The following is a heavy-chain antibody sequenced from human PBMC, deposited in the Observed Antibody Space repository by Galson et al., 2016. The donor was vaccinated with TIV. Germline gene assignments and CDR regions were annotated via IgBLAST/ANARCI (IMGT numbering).Heavy chain of an antibody. Sequence: SLRLSCAASGFAFRNYPIHWVRQAPGKGLEWVALISFDGSQKYYADSVKGRFIISRDRAKKTLYLQMNSLRVEDTAVYYCGRDLAWGANCVDQWGLGTRVTVTS. J-gene: IGHJ4*02. D-gene: IGHD4/OR15-4a*01. CDR2: ISFDGSQK. CDR1: GFAFRNYP. CDR3: GRDLAWGANCVDQ. V-gene: IGHV3-30*04.